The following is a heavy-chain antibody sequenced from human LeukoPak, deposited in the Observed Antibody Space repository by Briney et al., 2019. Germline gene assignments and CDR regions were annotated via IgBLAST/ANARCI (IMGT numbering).Heavy chain of an antibody. CDR2: IYTNGST. D-gene: IGHD3-10*01. J-gene: IGHJ6*03. V-gene: IGHV4-4*07. Sequence: PSETLSLTCTVSGGSISSYYWSWIRQPAGKGLEWIGRIYTNGSTNYNPSLKSRVTISFDTSKNQSSLKLSFVTAADTAVYYCTRLIMSSIYYYYMDVWGKGTTVTVSS. CDR1: GGSISSYY. CDR3: TRLIMSSIYYYYMDV.